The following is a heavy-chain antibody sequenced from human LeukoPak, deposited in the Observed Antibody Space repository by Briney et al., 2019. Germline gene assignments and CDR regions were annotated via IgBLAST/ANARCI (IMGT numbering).Heavy chain of an antibody. CDR2: INHSGST. Sequence: PSETLSLTCAVYGGSFSGYYWSWIRQPPGKGLEWIGEINHSGSTNYNPSLKSRVTISVDTSKNQFSLKLSSVTAADTAVYYCARALRRGGSRNNWFDPWGQGTLVTVSS. D-gene: IGHD2-15*01. CDR3: ARALRRGGSRNNWFDP. CDR1: GGSFSGYY. J-gene: IGHJ5*02. V-gene: IGHV4-34*01.